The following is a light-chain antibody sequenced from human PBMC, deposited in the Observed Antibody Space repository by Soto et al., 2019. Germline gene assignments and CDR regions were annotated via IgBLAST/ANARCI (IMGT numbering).Light chain of an antibody. Sequence: QAVVTQPPSVSGAPGQRVTISCTGSSSNIGAGYDVHWYQQIPGTAPKLLIYGNSNRPSGVPDRFSGSKSGTSASLAITGLQAEDEADYYCQSYDSSLSSSGVFGGGTKVTVL. V-gene: IGLV1-40*01. CDR1: SSNIGAGYD. J-gene: IGLJ3*02. CDR3: QSYDSSLSSSGV. CDR2: GNS.